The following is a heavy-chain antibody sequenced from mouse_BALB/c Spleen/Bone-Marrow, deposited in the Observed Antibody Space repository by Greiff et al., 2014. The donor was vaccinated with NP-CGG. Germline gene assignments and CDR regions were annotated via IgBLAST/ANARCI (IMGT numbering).Heavy chain of an antibody. CDR1: GYTFTSYW. V-gene: IGHV1S41*01. CDR3: ARARSTVITTWYFDV. CDR2: FAPGSGNT. D-gene: IGHD2-4*01. Sequence: DLVKPGASVKLSCKASGYTFTSYWINWIKQRPGQGLEWIGRFAPGSGNTYYNEMSKGKATLTVDTSSSTAYIQLSSLSSEDSAVYFCARARSTVITTWYFDVWGAGTTVTVSS. J-gene: IGHJ1*01.